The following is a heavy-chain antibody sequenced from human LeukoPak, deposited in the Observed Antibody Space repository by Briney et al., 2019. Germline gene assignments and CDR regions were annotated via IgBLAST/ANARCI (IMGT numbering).Heavy chain of an antibody. D-gene: IGHD2-8*01. Sequence: SETLSLTCTVSGGSISSGGYYWNWIRQPPGKGLEWIGYIYYSGTTNYNPSLKSRVTISVDTSKNQFSLKLSSVTAADTAVYYCARRMEKYGAFDYWGQGTLVTVSS. CDR3: ARRMEKYGAFDY. J-gene: IGHJ4*02. V-gene: IGHV4-61*08. CDR2: IYYSGTT. CDR1: GGSISSGGYY.